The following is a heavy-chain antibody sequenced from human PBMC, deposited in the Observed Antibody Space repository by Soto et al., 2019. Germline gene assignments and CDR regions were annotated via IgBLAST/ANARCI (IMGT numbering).Heavy chain of an antibody. D-gene: IGHD1-1*01. J-gene: IGHJ4*02. CDR2: VNPKSGFA. CDR1: GYTFINDD. V-gene: IGHV1-8*01. CDR3: VREDELVSGTTYSFFDY. Sequence: QVQLVQSGAEVKKPGASVKVSCKASGYTFINDDSNWVRQAAGQGLEWMGWVNPKSGFAEFAQKFQGRVTMTRDTSVTTAYMELSSLTSEDTAVYYCVREDELVSGTTYSFFDYWGQGTPVTVSS.